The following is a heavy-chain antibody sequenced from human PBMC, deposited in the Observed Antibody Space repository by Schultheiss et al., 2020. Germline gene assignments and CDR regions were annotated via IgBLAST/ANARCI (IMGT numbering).Heavy chain of an antibody. J-gene: IGHJ4*02. D-gene: IGHD3-16*01. CDR2: IYYSGST. V-gene: IGHV4-39*01. Sequence: SQTLSLTCTVSGGSISSYYWGWIRQPPGKGLEWIGSIYYSGSTYYNPSLKSRVTISVDTSKNQFSLKLTSVTAADTAVYYCARVKGGLKPVDYWGQGTLVTVSS. CDR3: ARVKGGLKPVDY. CDR1: GGSISSYY.